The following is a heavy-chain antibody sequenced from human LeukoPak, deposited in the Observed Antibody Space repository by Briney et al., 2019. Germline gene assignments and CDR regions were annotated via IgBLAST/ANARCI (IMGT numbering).Heavy chain of an antibody. CDR3: ARAVGYCYDSSGYEFDY. Sequence: GGSLRLSCAASGFTFDDYGMSWVRQAPGKGLEWGSGINWNGGSTGYADSVKGRFTISRDNAKNSLYLQMNSLRAEDTALYYCARAVGYCYDSSGYEFDYWGQGTLVTVSS. D-gene: IGHD3-22*01. J-gene: IGHJ4*02. CDR2: INWNGGST. CDR1: GFTFDDYG. V-gene: IGHV3-20*04.